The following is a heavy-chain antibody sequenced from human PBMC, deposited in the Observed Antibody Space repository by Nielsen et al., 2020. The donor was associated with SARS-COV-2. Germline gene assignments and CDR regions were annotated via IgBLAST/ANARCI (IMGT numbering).Heavy chain of an antibody. J-gene: IGHJ4*02. CDR2: ISGSGGST. D-gene: IGHD1-14*01. CDR1: GFTFSSYA. CDR3: AKVNRSTTKLPYYFDY. V-gene: IGHV3-23*01. Sequence: GGSLRLSCEASGFTFSSYAMSWVRQAPGKGLEWVSAISGSGGSTYYADSVKGRFTISRDNSKNTLYLQMNSLRAEDTAVYYCAKVNRSTTKLPYYFDYWGQGTLVTVSS.